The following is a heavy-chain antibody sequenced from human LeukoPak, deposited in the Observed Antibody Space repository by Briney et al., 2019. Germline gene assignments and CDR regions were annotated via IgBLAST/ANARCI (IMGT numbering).Heavy chain of an antibody. J-gene: IGHJ4*02. CDR1: GFTFGDYA. D-gene: IGHD6-13*01. CDR3: TRGRKQSDY. V-gene: IGHV3-49*04. Sequence: GGSLRLSCTASGFTFGDYAMSWVRQAPGKGLEWIGFIRSKAYGGTTEYAASVKGGFTISRDDSKSIAYLQMNSLNTEDTAVYYCTRGRKQSDYWGQGTLVTVSS. CDR2: IRSKAYGGTT.